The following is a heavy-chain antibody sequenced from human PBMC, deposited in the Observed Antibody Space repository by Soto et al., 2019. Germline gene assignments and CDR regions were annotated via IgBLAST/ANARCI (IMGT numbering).Heavy chain of an antibody. D-gene: IGHD3-3*01. V-gene: IGHV3-7*01. CDR2: IKQDGSEK. CDR1: GFTFSSYW. CDR3: ARPRFLEWLLSRYYMDV. J-gene: IGHJ6*03. Sequence: GGSLRLSCAASGFTFSSYWMSWVRQAPGKGLEWVANIKQDGSEKFYLDFVKGRFTISRDNAKNSLYLQMNSLRAEDTVVYYCARPRFLEWLLSRYYMDVWGKGTTVTVSS.